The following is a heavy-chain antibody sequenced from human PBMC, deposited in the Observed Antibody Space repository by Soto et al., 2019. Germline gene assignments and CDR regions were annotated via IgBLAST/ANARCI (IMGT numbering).Heavy chain of an antibody. CDR3: ARERYPSYYYDSRGYDDAFDI. CDR2: IDPSAGST. CDR1: GYTFTNYY. Sequence: SVKVSCKASGYTFTNYYMHWVRQAPGQGLEWMGIIDPSAGSTTYAQKFQGRVTVTRDTSTSTVDMELSSLRSEDTAVYYCARERYPSYYYDSRGYDDAFDIWGQGTMVTV. D-gene: IGHD3-22*01. V-gene: IGHV1-46*03. J-gene: IGHJ3*02.